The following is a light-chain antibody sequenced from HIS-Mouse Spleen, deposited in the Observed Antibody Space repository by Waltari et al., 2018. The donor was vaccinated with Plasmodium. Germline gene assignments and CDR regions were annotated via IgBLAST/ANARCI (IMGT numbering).Light chain of an antibody. V-gene: IGKV1-13*02. Sequence: AIQLTQSPSSLSASVGDRVTITCRASQGISSALAWYQQKPGKAPKLLLYDAASLESGVPSRFSGSGSGTDFTLTNSSLQPEDFATYYCQQFNSYPPFGGGTKVEIK. CDR1: QGISSA. CDR3: QQFNSYPP. J-gene: IGKJ4*01. CDR2: DAA.